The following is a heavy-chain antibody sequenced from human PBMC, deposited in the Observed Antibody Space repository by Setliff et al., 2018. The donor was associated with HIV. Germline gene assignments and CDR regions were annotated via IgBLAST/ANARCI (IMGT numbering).Heavy chain of an antibody. Sequence: ASVKVSCKTSGYTFTSYDINWVRQATGQGLEWMGWMNPNSGNRGYAQKFQGRVTISRNTSISTAYMELSGLRSEDTAVYYCARANCGGDFISPCGIDYWGQGTLVTVSS. D-gene: IGHD2-21*02. CDR2: MNPNSGNR. CDR3: ARANCGGDFISPCGIDY. J-gene: IGHJ4*02. V-gene: IGHV1-8*03. CDR1: GYTFTSYD.